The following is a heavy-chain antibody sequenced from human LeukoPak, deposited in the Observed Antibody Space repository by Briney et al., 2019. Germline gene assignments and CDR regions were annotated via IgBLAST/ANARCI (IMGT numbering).Heavy chain of an antibody. Sequence: GGSLRLSCAASGFTFTTYWMSWIRQAPGKGLEWVSYISSSGTTIYYADSVKGRFTISRDNAKNSLYLQMNSLRAEDTAVYYCARRRDSGSLQHFDYWGQGTLVTVSS. V-gene: IGHV3-11*01. CDR1: GFTFTTYW. CDR3: ARRRDSGSLQHFDY. CDR2: ISSSGTTI. J-gene: IGHJ4*02. D-gene: IGHD1-26*01.